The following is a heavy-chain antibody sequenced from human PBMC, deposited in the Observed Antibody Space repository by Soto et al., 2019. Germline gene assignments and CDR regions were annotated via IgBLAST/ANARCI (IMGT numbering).Heavy chain of an antibody. CDR2: IYSSGST. Sequence: SETLSLTCTVSGDSITDNYWSWIRQPAGKGLEWIGRIYSSGSTNYNPSLKSRVTMSVDKSKNKFSLKLSSVTAADTAVYYCARDTGSYYLGPYWGHGTLVTVSS. D-gene: IGHD1-26*01. CDR3: ARDTGSYYLGPY. V-gene: IGHV4-4*07. J-gene: IGHJ4*01. CDR1: GDSITDNY.